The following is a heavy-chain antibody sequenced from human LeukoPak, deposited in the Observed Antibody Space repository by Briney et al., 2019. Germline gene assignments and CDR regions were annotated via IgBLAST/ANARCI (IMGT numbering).Heavy chain of an antibody. V-gene: IGHV3-48*01. Sequence: PGGSLRLSCAASGFTFSSYSMNWVRQAPGKGLEWVSYISSSSTIYYADSVKGRFTISRDNPKNTLYLQMNSLRAEDTAVYYCAKAWSYYFDHWGRGTLVTVSS. CDR1: GFTFSSYS. CDR3: AKAWSYYFDH. CDR2: ISSSSTI. D-gene: IGHD2-8*02. J-gene: IGHJ4*02.